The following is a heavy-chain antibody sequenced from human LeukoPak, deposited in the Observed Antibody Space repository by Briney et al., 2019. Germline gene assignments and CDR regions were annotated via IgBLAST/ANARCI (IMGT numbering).Heavy chain of an antibody. CDR2: IIPIFGTA. J-gene: IGHJ4*02. CDR1: GGTFSSYA. D-gene: IGHD3-22*01. Sequence: ASVKVSCKASGGTFSSYAISWVRQAPGQGLEWMGGIIPIFGTANYAQKFQGRVTITADESTSTAYMELSSLRSEDTAVYYCASSGYSSVAYCFDYWSQGTLVTVSS. V-gene: IGHV1-69*01. CDR3: ASSGYSSVAYCFDY.